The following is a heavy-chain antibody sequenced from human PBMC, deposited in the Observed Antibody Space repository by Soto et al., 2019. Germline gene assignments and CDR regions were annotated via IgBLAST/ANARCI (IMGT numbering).Heavy chain of an antibody. CDR2: INHSGST. CDR3: TRGTRPYGMDV. D-gene: IGHD6-6*01. J-gene: IGHJ6*02. V-gene: IGHV4-34*01. Sequence: SETLSLTCAVYGGSFSGYYWSWIRQPPGKGLEWIGEINHSGSTNYNPSLKSRVTISVDTSKNQFSLKLSSVTAEDTGVYWCTRGTRPYGMDVWGQGTTVTVSS. CDR1: GGSFSGYY.